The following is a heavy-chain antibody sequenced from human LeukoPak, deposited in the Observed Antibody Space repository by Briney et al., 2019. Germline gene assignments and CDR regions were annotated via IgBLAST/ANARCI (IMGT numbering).Heavy chain of an antibody. CDR1: GFTFSSYS. Sequence: PGGSLRLSCAASGFTFSSYSMNWVRQAPGKGLEWVSSISSSSSYIYYADSVKGRFTISRDNAKNSLYLQMNSLRAEDTAVYYCARDNSGYYSPFDYWGQGTLVTVSS. J-gene: IGHJ4*02. V-gene: IGHV3-21*01. CDR3: ARDNSGYYSPFDY. D-gene: IGHD3-22*01. CDR2: ISSSSSYI.